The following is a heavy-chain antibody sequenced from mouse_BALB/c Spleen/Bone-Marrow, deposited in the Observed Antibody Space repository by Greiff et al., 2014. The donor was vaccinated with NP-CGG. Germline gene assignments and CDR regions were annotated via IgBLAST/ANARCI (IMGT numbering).Heavy chain of an antibody. CDR3: TRYYGSRDAMDY. Sequence: VKLMESGAELVKPGASVKLSCKASGYTFTSYYMYWVKQRPGQGLEWIGEINPSNGGTNFNEKFKSKATLTVDKSSSTAYMQLSSLTSEDSAVYYCTRYYGSRDAMDYWGQGTSVTVSS. V-gene: IGHV1S81*02. CDR1: GYTFTSYY. D-gene: IGHD1-1*01. J-gene: IGHJ4*01. CDR2: INPSNGGT.